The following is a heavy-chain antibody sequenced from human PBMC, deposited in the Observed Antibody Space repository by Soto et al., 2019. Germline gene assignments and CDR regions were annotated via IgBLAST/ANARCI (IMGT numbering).Heavy chain of an antibody. CDR3: AGASGTYYYYYGMDA. D-gene: IGHD1-1*01. CDR2: IYYSGST. CDR1: GGSVSSGSYY. V-gene: IGHV4-61*01. J-gene: IGHJ6*02. Sequence: SETLSLTCTVSGGSVSSGSYYWSWIRQPPGKGLEWIGYIYYSGSTNYNPSLKSRVTISVDTSKNQFSLKLSSVTAADTAVYYCAGASGTYYYYYGMDAWGQGTTVTVSS.